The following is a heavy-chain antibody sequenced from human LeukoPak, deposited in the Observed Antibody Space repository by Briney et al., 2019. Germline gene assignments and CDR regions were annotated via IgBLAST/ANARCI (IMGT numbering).Heavy chain of an antibody. D-gene: IGHD2-2*01. V-gene: IGHV4-59*01. CDR1: GGSISSYY. CDR2: IYYSGST. Sequence: SETLSLTCTVSGGSISSYYWSWIRQPPGKGLEWIGYIYYSGSTNYNPSLKSRVTISVDTSKNQFSLKLSSVTAADTAVYYCARRVPAANYNYYYYMDVWGKGTTVTVSS. J-gene: IGHJ6*03. CDR3: ARRVPAANYNYYYYMDV.